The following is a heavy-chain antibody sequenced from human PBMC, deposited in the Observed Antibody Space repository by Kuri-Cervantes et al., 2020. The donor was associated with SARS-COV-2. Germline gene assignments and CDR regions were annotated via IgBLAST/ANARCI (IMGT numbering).Heavy chain of an antibody. CDR3: AREKGVVPAAKDYGMDV. CDR2: ISSSSSTI. J-gene: IGHJ6*02. CDR1: GFTFSSYA. V-gene: IGHV3-48*01. D-gene: IGHD2-2*01. Sequence: GESLKISCAASGFTFSSYAMSWVRQAPGKGLEWVSYISSSSSTIYYADSVKGRFTISRDNAKNSLYLQMNSLRAEDTAVYYCAREKGVVPAAKDYGMDVWGQGTTVTVSS.